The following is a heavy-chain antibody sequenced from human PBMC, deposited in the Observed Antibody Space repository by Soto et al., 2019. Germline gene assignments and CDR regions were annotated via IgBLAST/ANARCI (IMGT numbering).Heavy chain of an antibody. CDR1: GGSFSDYY. CDR2: VNHGGST. J-gene: IGHJ4*02. V-gene: IGHV4-34*01. D-gene: IGHD3-3*01. Sequence: QVQLQQWGAGLLKPSETLSLTCPVNGGSFSDYYWTWIRQPPGKGLVWIGEVNHGGSTHDNPSLQSRVSISVDTAKKQFSLNLTFVTAADTAVYYCAREWWSGSLIGGSLGGEGTLVTVSS. CDR3: AREWWSGSLIGGSL.